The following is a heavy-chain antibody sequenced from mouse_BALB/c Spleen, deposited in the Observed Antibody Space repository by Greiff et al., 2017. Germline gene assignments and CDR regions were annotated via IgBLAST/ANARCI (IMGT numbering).Heavy chain of an antibody. D-gene: IGHD1-1*01. CDR3: ARYYYGSSSYYFDY. Sequence: EVQGVESGGGLVQPGGSLKLSCAASGFTFSSYGLSWVRQTPDKRLELVATINSNGGSTYYPTSVKGRFTITRDNTKNTLYLQMSSLKSEDTAMYYCARYYYGSSSYYFDYWGQGTTLTVSS. CDR1: GFTFSSYG. CDR2: INSNGGST. V-gene: IGHV5-6-3*01. J-gene: IGHJ2*01.